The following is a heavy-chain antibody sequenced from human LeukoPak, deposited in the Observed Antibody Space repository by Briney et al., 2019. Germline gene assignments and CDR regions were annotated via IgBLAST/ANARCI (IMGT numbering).Heavy chain of an antibody. CDR3: ARSIPSGSYFFADY. D-gene: IGHD3-10*01. Sequence: SETLALTCNVSGGSISNSDYYWAWIRRPPGKGLEWIGSVYYREDIYYTPSLKSRVTISVDTSKNQFSLKLSSVTAADTAVYYCARSIPSGSYFFADYWGQGTLVTVSS. CDR1: GGSISNSDYY. J-gene: IGHJ4*02. CDR2: VYYREDI. V-gene: IGHV4-39*07.